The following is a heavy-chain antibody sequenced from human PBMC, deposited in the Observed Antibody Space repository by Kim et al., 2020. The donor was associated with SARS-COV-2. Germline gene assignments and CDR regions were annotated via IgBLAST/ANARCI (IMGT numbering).Heavy chain of an antibody. D-gene: IGHD3-10*01. CDR1: GFTFSSYS. V-gene: IGHV3-21*01. J-gene: IGHJ4*02. CDR2: ISSSSSYI. CDR3: AKTGNTMVRGVILYYFDY. Sequence: GGSLRLSCAASGFTFSSYSMNWVRQAPGKGLEWVSSISSSSSYIYYADSVKGRFTISRDNAKNSLYLQMNSLRAEDTAVYYCAKTGNTMVRGVILYYFDYWGQGTLVTVSS.